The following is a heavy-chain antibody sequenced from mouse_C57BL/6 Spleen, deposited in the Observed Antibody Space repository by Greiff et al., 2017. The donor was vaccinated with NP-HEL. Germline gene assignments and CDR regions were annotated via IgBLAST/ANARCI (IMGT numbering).Heavy chain of an antibody. CDR3: AREGYYDYDGWYFDV. J-gene: IGHJ1*03. CDR1: GYTFTSYW. Sequence: QVQLQQPGAELVKPGASVKLSCKASGYTFTSYWMHWVKQRPGQGLEWIGMIHPNSGSTNYNEKFKSKATLTVDNSSSTAYMQLSSLTSEDSAVYYCAREGYYDYDGWYFDVWGTGTTVTVSS. D-gene: IGHD2-4*01. V-gene: IGHV1-64*01. CDR2: IHPNSGST.